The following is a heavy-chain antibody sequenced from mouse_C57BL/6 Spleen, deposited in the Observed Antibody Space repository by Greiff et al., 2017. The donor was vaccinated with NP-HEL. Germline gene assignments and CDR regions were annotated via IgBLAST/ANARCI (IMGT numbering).Heavy chain of an antibody. Sequence: VQLQQSGAELVRPGASVKLSCKASGYTFTDYYINWVKQRPGQGLEWIARIYPGSGNTYYNEKFKGKATLTAEESSSTAYMQLSSLTSEDSAVYFCARRYFDYWGQGTTLTVSS. V-gene: IGHV1-76*01. CDR1: GYTFTDYY. J-gene: IGHJ2*01. CDR3: ARRYFDY. CDR2: IYPGSGNT.